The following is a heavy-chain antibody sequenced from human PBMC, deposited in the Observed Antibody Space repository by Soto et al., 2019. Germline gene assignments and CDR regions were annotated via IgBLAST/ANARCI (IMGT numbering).Heavy chain of an antibody. CDR1: GFSLSTSGVG. CDR3: AHSLIGYYYDSSGSNWFDP. Sequence: QITLKESGPTLVKPTQTLTLTCTFSGFSLSTSGVGVGWIRQPPGKALEWLALIYWDDDKRYSPSLKRRLTITKDTSKNPGVLPMTNMDPVDTATYSCAHSLIGYYYDSSGSNWFDPWGQGTLVTVSS. J-gene: IGHJ5*02. D-gene: IGHD3-22*01. V-gene: IGHV2-5*02. CDR2: IYWDDDK.